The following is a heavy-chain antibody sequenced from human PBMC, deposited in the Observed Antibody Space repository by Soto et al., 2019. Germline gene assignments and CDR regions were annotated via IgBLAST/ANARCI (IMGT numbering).Heavy chain of an antibody. CDR2: IWYDGSNK. V-gene: IGHV3-33*01. CDR3: ARGPEDRRCISISCSRGTDY. D-gene: IGHD2-2*01. Sequence: QVQLVESGGGVVQPGRSLRLSCAASGFTFSSYGMHWVRQAPGKGLEWVAVIWYDGSNKYYADSVKGRFTISRDNSKNTMYPXMNSLRAEDTAVYYCARGPEDRRCISISCSRGTDYWGQGTLVTVSS. J-gene: IGHJ4*02. CDR1: GFTFSSYG.